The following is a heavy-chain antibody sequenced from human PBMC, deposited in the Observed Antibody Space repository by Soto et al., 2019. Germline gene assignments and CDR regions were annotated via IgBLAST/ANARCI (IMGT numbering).Heavy chain of an antibody. J-gene: IGHJ4*02. CDR1: GGTFSSYT. CDR2: IIPILGIA. D-gene: IGHD2-15*01. V-gene: IGHV1-69*04. Sequence: TSVKVSCKASGGTFSSYTISWVRQAPGQGLEWMGRIIPILGIANYAQKFQGRVTITADKSTSTAYMELSSLRSEDTAVYYCARDRKGGYCSGGSCYSGFDYWGQGTLVTVS. CDR3: ARDRKGGYCSGGSCYSGFDY.